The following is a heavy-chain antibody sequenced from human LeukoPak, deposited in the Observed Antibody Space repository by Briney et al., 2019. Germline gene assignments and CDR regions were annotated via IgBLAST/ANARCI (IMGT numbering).Heavy chain of an antibody. CDR3: AREGTTLTPSLDYYYYGMDV. CDR2: ISSSSSYI. D-gene: IGHD4-17*01. CDR1: GFTFSSYS. J-gene: IGHJ6*02. V-gene: IGHV3-21*01. Sequence: GGSLRLSCAASGFTFSSYSMNWVRQAPGKGLEWVSSISSSSSYIYYADSVKGRFTISRDNAKNSLYLQMNSLRAEDTAVYYCAREGTTLTPSLDYYYYGMDVWGQGTTVTVSS.